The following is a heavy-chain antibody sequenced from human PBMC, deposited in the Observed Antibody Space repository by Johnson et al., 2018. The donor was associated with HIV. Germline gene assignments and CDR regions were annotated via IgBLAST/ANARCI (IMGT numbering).Heavy chain of an antibody. CDR1: GFTFNNYG. CDR2: IRYDGGDK. V-gene: IGHV3-30*02. CDR3: AKGEAQEGWIQLQAYAFDF. Sequence: QVQLVESGGGVVQPGKSLRLSCAASGFTFNNYGMHWVRQAPGKGLEWVAFIRYDGGDKYYADSVKGRFTISRDISKNTLYLQIDSLRPEDSGVYYCAKGEAQEGWIQLQAYAFDFWGQGTMVTVSS. D-gene: IGHD5-18*01. J-gene: IGHJ3*01.